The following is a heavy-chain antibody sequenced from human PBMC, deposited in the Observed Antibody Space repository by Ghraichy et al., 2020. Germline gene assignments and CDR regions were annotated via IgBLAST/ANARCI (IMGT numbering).Heavy chain of an antibody. CDR1: GFTFADYA. D-gene: IGHD6-13*01. J-gene: IGHJ4*02. Sequence: GGSLRLSCAASGFTFADYAMHWVRQAPGKGLEWVSGISWNGGTIGYAVSVKGRFTISRDNAKNSLYLQMNSLRAEDMALYYCAKSHSSSWYFLSYWGQGTLVTVSS. CDR3: AKSHSSSWYFLSY. CDR2: ISWNGGTI. V-gene: IGHV3-9*03.